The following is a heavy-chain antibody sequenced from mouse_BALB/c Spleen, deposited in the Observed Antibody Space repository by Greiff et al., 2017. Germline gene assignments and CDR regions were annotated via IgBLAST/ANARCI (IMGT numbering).Heavy chain of an antibody. Sequence: VQLQQSGPELVRPGASVKLSCKASGYTFTSYWMPWVKQRPGQGLEWIGMIDPSNSETRLTQKFKDKATLNVDKSSNTAYMQLSSLTSEDSAVYYCASIYDGYPYAMDYWGQGTSVTVSS. CDR1: GYTFTSYW. J-gene: IGHJ4*01. V-gene: IGHV1-69*02. CDR2: IDPSNSET. CDR3: ASIYDGYPYAMDY. D-gene: IGHD2-3*01.